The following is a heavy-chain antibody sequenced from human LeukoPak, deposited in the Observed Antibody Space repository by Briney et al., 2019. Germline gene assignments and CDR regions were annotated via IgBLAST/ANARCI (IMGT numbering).Heavy chain of an antibody. Sequence: SKTLSLTCTVSGGSISSYYWSWIRQPPGKGLEWIGYIYYSGSTNYNPSLKSRVTISVDTSKNQFSLKLRSVTAADAAVYYCARVRDTAMVSYFDYWGQGTLVTVSS. CDR3: ARVRDTAMVSYFDY. CDR1: GGSISSYY. D-gene: IGHD5-18*01. J-gene: IGHJ4*02. CDR2: IYYSGST. V-gene: IGHV4-59*12.